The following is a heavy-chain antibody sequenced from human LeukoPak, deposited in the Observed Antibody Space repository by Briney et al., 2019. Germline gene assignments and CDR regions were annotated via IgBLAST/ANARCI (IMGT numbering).Heavy chain of an antibody. CDR2: IIPILGIA. CDR3: ASSNSGSHPQVRDYYYYYGMDV. D-gene: IGHD1-26*01. V-gene: IGHV1-69*04. CDR1: GGTFSSYA. J-gene: IGHJ6*02. Sequence: ASVKVSCKASGGTFSSYAIRWVRQAPGQGLEWMGRIIPILGIANYAQKFQGRVTITADKSTSTAYMELSSLRSEDTAVYYCASSNSGSHPQVRDYYYYYGMDVWGQGTTVTVSS.